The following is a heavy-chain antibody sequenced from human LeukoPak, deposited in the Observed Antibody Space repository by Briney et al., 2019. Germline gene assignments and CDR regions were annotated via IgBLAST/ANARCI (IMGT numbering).Heavy chain of an antibody. Sequence: SETLSLTCTVSNDSISSYYCSWIRQPAGKGLEWIGRIYTSGSINYNPSLKSRVTVSVDTSKKQFTLKLSSVTAADTAVYYCARGFTMVRGPYGWFDPWGQGALVTVSS. CDR2: IYTSGSI. CDR1: NDSISSYY. V-gene: IGHV4-4*07. D-gene: IGHD3-10*01. J-gene: IGHJ5*02. CDR3: ARGFTMVRGPYGWFDP.